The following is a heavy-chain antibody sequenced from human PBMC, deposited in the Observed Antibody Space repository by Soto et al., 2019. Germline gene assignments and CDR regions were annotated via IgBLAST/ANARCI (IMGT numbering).Heavy chain of an antibody. CDR2: ISGSGGST. CDR3: AKDRDVVVVAATPDAFDI. Sequence: EVQLLESGGGLVQPGGSLRLSCAASGFTFSSYAMSWVRQAPGKGLEWVSAISGSGGSTYYADSVKGRFTISRDNSKNTLYLQMNSLRAEDTAVYYCAKDRDVVVVAATPDAFDIWVQGTMVTVSS. CDR1: GFTFSSYA. V-gene: IGHV3-23*01. J-gene: IGHJ3*02. D-gene: IGHD2-15*01.